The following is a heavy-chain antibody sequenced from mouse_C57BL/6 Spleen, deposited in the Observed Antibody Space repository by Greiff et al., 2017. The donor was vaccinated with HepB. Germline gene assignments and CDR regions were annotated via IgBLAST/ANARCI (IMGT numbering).Heavy chain of an antibody. CDR2: INPNNGGT. D-gene: IGHD1-1*01. CDR1: GYTFTDYY. CDR3: ARFGSSLHWYFDV. Sequence: EVKLQQSGPELVKPGASVKISCKASGYTFTDYYMNWVKQSHGKSLEWIGDINPNNGGTSYNQKFKGKATLTVDKSSSTAYMELRSLTSEDSAVYYCARFGSSLHWYFDVWGTGTTVTVSS. J-gene: IGHJ1*03. V-gene: IGHV1-26*01.